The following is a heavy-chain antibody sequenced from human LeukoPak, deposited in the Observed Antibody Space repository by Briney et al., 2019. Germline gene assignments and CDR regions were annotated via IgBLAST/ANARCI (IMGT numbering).Heavy chain of an antibody. Sequence: SETLSLTCSVSGYSISSNYYWGWIRQPPGKGLEWIGNIYHTGSAFYKASLKSRVTISVDTSKNQISLKLRSVTAADTAVYYCARADCSSTSCPIDYWGQGTLVTVSS. CDR2: IYHTGSA. D-gene: IGHD2-2*01. CDR1: GYSISSNYY. J-gene: IGHJ4*02. V-gene: IGHV4-38-2*02. CDR3: ARADCSSTSCPIDY.